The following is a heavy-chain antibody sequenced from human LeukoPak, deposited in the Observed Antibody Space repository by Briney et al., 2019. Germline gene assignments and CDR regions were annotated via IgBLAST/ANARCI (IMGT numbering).Heavy chain of an antibody. V-gene: IGHV1-2*02. J-gene: IGHJ4*02. Sequence: ASVTVSCTASGYTFDGYYMHWVRRAPGQGLEWLGWINPDKGATKTAQKFRDRVIMTTDKSLATAYMEVTNLTSDDTAVYFCTRSSWDCSSGSCYTNMNFDHWGQGSLVTVSS. D-gene: IGHD2-15*01. CDR3: TRSSWDCSSGSCYTNMNFDH. CDR1: GYTFDGYY. CDR2: INPDKGAT.